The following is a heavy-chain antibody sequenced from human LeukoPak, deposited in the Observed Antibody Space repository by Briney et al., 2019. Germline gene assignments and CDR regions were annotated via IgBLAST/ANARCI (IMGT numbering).Heavy chain of an antibody. CDR3: ATRRGGGPYYFDY. J-gene: IGHJ4*02. CDR2: IDSSGGAT. D-gene: IGHD2-15*01. V-gene: IGHV3-23*01. CDR1: GFTFNSFA. Sequence: GGSLRLSCAASGFTFNSFAMTWVRQTPVKGLEWVSTIDSSGGATYYADSVKGRFAISRDNSKNTLYLQMNSLRAEDTAVYYCATRRGGGPYYFDYWGQGTLVTVSS.